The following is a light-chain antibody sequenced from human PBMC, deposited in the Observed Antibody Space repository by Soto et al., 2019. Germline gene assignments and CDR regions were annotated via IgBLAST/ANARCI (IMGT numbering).Light chain of an antibody. Sequence: DIQMTQSPSSLSASVGDRVTITCRASQNIATYLNWYQQTPGKAPKLLIYTASTLQSGVPSRFSGSGSGTDFTLTISSLRPEDFATFYCQQSYNTPLTFGGGTKVDIK. J-gene: IGKJ4*01. CDR3: QQSYNTPLT. CDR2: TAS. V-gene: IGKV1-39*01. CDR1: QNIATY.